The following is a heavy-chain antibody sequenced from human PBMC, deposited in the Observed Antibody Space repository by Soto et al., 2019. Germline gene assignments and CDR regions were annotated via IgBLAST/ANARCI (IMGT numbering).Heavy chain of an antibody. V-gene: IGHV1-69*01. CDR3: ARNGTLTGYSYGMDV. D-gene: IGHD1-1*01. CDR2: IIPIFDTA. CDR1: GGTFSDST. Sequence: QVQLVQSGAELRKPGSSVKVSCKASGGTFSDSTINWVRQAPGQRLEWMGGIIPIFDTANDAEKFQGRVTITADESTSTPFLEVSSLRSEDTAVYYCARNGTLTGYSYGMDVWGQGTMVTVSS. J-gene: IGHJ6*02.